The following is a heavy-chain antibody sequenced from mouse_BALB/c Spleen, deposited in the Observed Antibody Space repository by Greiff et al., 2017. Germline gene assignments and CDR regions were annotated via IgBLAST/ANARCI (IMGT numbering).Heavy chain of an antibody. V-gene: IGHV1-55*01. Sequence: QLQQPGAELVKPGTSVKLSCKASGYNFTSYWINWVKLRPGQGLEWIGDIYPGSGSTNYNEKFKSKATLTVDTSSSTAYMQLSSLASEDSALYYCASSSFTTANYFDYWGQGTTLTVSS. CDR2: IYPGSGST. CDR3: ASSSFTTANYFDY. J-gene: IGHJ2*01. CDR1: GYNFTSYW. D-gene: IGHD1-2*01.